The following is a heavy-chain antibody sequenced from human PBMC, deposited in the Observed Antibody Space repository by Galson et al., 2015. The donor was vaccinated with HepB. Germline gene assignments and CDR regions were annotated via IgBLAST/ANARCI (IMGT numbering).Heavy chain of an antibody. D-gene: IGHD6-13*01. CDR3: ARENIFIAAAGTGASTTPLDY. Sequence: SLRLSCAASGFTFSSYSMNWVRQAPGKGLEWVSSISSSSSYIYYADSVKGRFTISRDNAKNSLYLQMNSLRAEDTAVYYCARENIFIAAAGTGASTTPLDYWGQGTLVTVSS. V-gene: IGHV3-21*01. J-gene: IGHJ4*02. CDR2: ISSSSSYI. CDR1: GFTFSSYS.